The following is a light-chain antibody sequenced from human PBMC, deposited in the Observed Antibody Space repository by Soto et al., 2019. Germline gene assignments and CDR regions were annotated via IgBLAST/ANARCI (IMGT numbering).Light chain of an antibody. CDR3: QQTYSSPWT. CDR1: QSISGY. CDR2: ATS. Sequence: DIQITQSPSSLSASVGDRVTITCRASQSISGYLIWYQQKPGKAPELLIYATSILQSGVPSRFSGSGSGTDFTLTVNSLRPEDFAIYYCQQTYSSPWTFGQGTRVEIK. V-gene: IGKV1-39*01. J-gene: IGKJ1*01.